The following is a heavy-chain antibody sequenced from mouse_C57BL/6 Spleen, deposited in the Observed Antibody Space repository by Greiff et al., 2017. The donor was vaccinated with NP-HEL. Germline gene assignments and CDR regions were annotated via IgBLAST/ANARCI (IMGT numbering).Heavy chain of an antibody. CDR2: IYPGSGNT. V-gene: IGHV1-76*01. J-gene: IGHJ3*01. Sequence: VKLMESGAELVRPGASVKLSCKASGYTFTDYYINWVKQRPGQGLEWIARIYPGSGNTYYNEKFKGKATLTAEKSSSTAYMQLSSLTAADSAVYFCARGGIDDYDGFAYWGQGTLVTVSA. CDR1: GYTFTDYY. D-gene: IGHD2-4*01. CDR3: ARGGIDDYDGFAY.